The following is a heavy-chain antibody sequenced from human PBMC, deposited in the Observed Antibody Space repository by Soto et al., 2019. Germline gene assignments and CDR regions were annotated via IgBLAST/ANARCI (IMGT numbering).Heavy chain of an antibody. CDR3: AREIRYCSNGVCSSSAMDV. V-gene: IGHV4-30-4*01. CDR1: DASISSSDYY. CDR2: SHYSGST. J-gene: IGHJ6*02. Sequence: SETLSLTCTVSDASISSSDYYWSWNRQPPGKGLEWIGYSHYSGSTFYNPSLKSRVTISLDTSKNQFSLRLGSVAATDTAVYFCAREIRYCSNGVCSSSAMDVWGQGTTVTVSS. D-gene: IGHD2-8*01.